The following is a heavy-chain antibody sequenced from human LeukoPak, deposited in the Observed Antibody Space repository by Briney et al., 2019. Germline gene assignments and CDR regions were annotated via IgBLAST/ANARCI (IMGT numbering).Heavy chain of an antibody. D-gene: IGHD3-10*01. Sequence: GASVKVSCKASGYTFTSYYMHWVRQAPGQGLEWMGIINPSGGSTSYTQNFQGRVTMTKDTSTSTAYMELRSLRSDDTAVYYCARDLFLGASGDYWGQGTLVTVSS. CDR2: INPSGGST. V-gene: IGHV1-46*01. J-gene: IGHJ4*02. CDR1: GYTFTSYY. CDR3: ARDLFLGASGDY.